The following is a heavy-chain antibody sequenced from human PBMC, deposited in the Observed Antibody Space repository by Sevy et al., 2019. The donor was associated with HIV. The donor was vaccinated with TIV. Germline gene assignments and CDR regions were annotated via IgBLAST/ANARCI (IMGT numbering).Heavy chain of an antibody. CDR3: ASWGLLGAAGLDS. CDR1: GFTFSDFY. V-gene: IGHV3-7*03. D-gene: IGHD6-13*01. CDR2: IKQDGSEK. Sequence: GGSLRLSCEVSGFTFSDFYMSWIRQAPGKGLEWVASIKQDGSEKYYVDSVKGRFTISRDNAKNSLYLQMNSLRAEDTAVYYCASWGLLGAAGLDSWGQGTLVTVSS. J-gene: IGHJ4*02.